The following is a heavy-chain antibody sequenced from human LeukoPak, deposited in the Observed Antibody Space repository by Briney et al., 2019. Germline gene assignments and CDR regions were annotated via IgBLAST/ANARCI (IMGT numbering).Heavy chain of an antibody. CDR1: GGSFSGYY. CDR3: ARGQGTVTTH. D-gene: IGHD4-17*01. Sequence: SETLSLTCAVSGGSFSGYYWTWIRQPPGKGLEWIGEINHGGSANYNPSLMSRVTISLDTSKNHFSLNLSSVTAADTAVYYCARGQGTVTTHWGQGTLVTVSS. V-gene: IGHV4-34*01. CDR2: INHGGSA. J-gene: IGHJ4*02.